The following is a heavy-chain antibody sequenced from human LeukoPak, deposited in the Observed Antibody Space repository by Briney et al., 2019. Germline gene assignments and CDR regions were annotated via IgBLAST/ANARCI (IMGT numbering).Heavy chain of an antibody. V-gene: IGHV3-66*01. J-gene: IGHJ4*02. Sequence: PGGSLRLSCAASEFTVNNNFMNWVRQAPGKGLEWVSVIYSGGNTYYADSVKGRFTISRDNSKNTLYLQMNSLRTEDTAVYYCARDVKYWGQGTLVTVSS. CDR1: EFTVNNNF. CDR3: ARDVKY. CDR2: IYSGGNT.